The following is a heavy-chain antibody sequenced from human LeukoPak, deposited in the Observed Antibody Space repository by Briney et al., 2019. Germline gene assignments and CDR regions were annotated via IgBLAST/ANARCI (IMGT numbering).Heavy chain of an antibody. Sequence: GGSLRLSCAASGFTFSTFSMSWVRQPPGKGLEWVSIINSGGGLTYYADSVKGRFTVSRDNSKNTLFLQMDSLRAEDMAVYYCARGGGYDMSGYNYFDSWGQGTLVTVSS. CDR2: INSGGGLT. CDR1: GFTFSTFS. CDR3: ARGGGYDMSGYNYFDS. V-gene: IGHV3-23*01. J-gene: IGHJ4*02. D-gene: IGHD3-22*01.